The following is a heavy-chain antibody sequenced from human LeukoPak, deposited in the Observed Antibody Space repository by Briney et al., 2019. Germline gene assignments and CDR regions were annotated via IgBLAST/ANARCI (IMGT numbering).Heavy chain of an antibody. D-gene: IGHD6-6*01. CDR2: IYTSGST. CDR1: GGSISSYY. CDR3: ARHYRGAARPFFDY. Sequence: SETLSLICTVSGGSISSYYWSWIRQPPGKGLEWIGYIYTSGSTNYNPSLKSRVTISVDTSKNQFSLKLSSVTAADTAVYYCARHYRGAARPFFDYWGQGTLVTVSS. J-gene: IGHJ4*02. V-gene: IGHV4-4*09.